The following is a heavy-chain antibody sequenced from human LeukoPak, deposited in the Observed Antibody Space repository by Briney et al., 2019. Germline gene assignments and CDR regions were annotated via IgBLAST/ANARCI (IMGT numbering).Heavy chain of an antibody. Sequence: GGSLRLSCSASGFTFSSYGMHWVRQAPGKGREWVACIRHDGSNKYYADSVKGRFAISRDNSKNTLYLQMSSLRADDTAVYYCGKRLGDGTDPFQYWGQGTLVTVSS. CDR2: IRHDGSNK. CDR1: GFTFSSYG. D-gene: IGHD3-16*01. V-gene: IGHV3-30*02. J-gene: IGHJ4*02. CDR3: GKRLGDGTDPFQY.